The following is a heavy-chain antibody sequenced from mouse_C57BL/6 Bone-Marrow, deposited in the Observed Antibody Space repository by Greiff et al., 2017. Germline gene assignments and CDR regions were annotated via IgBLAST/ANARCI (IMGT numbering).Heavy chain of an antibody. D-gene: IGHD6-2*01. CDR1: GFTFSNYG. V-gene: IGHV5-6*01. CDR2: ISSGGSYT. J-gene: IGHJ3*01. Sequence: EVKLMESGGDLVKPGGSLKLSCAASGFTFSNYGMSWVRQTPDKRLEWVATISSGGSYTYYPDSVKGRFTISRDNAKNTLYLQMSSLKSEDTAMYYCARPSPFAYWGQGTLVTVSA. CDR3: ARPSPFAY.